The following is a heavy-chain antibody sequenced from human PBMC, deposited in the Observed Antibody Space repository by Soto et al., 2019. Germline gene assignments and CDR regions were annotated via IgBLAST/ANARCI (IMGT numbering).Heavy chain of an antibody. CDR2: ISYDGSNK. D-gene: IGHD2-8*01. CDR3: AKDLILLMVYAELAQYLNAFDI. CDR1: GFTFSSYG. J-gene: IGHJ3*02. V-gene: IGHV3-30*18. Sequence: QVQLVESGGGVVQHGRSLRLSCAASGFTFSSYGMHWVRQAPGKGLEWVAVISYDGSNKYYADSVKGRFTISRDNSKNTQYLQMNSLRAEDTAVYYCAKDLILLMVYAELAQYLNAFDIWGQGTMVTVSS.